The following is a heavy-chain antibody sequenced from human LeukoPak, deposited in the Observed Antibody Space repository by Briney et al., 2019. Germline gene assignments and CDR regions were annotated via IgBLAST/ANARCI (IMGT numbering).Heavy chain of an antibody. CDR1: RGSIRSSSYY. J-gene: IGHJ6*03. CDR2: IYYSGTT. D-gene: IGHD1-1*01. CDR3: ARPGHSYYYMDV. Sequence: PSETLSLTCTVSRGSIRSSSYYWGWTRQPPGKGLEWIGTIYYSGTTCYNPSLKSRVTISADTSKNHFSLKLSSVTGADTAVYYCARPGHSYYYMDVWGKGTTVTVFS. V-gene: IGHV4-39*02.